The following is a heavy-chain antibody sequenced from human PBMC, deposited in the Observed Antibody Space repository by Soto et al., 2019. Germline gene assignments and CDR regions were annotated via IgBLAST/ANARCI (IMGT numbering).Heavy chain of an antibody. D-gene: IGHD2-2*02. J-gene: IGHJ4*02. CDR2: IIPIFNST. V-gene: IGHV1-69*06. CDR1: GSRFSNYV. Sequence: SVKVSCKVSGSRFSNYVISWVRQAPGHGLEWLGRIIPIFNSTKYAQTFQGGVTITADKSTSTASLELSSLRSDDTAVYYCAREGRGKKAGYNGLVSLGYWGQGTLVTVSS. CDR3: AREGRGKKAGYNGLVSLGY.